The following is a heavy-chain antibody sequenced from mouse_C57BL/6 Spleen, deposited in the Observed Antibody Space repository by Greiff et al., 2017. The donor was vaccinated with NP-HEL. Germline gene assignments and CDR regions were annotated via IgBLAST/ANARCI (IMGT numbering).Heavy chain of an antibody. Sequence: VQLQQSGPELVKPGASVKISCKASGYAFSSSWMNWVKQRPGKGLEWIGRIYPGDGDTNYNGKFKGKATLTADKSSSTAYMQLSSLTSEDSAVYFFARGDYYSKGGWYFDVWGTGTTVTVSA. D-gene: IGHD2-5*01. CDR3: ARGDYYSKGGWYFDV. V-gene: IGHV1-82*01. J-gene: IGHJ1*03. CDR2: IYPGDGDT. CDR1: GYAFSSSW.